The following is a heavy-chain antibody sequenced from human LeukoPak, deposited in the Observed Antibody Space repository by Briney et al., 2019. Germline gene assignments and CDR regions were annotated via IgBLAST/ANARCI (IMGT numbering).Heavy chain of an antibody. V-gene: IGHV1-2*02. Sequence: ASVNVSCKASGYTFTSYDINWVRQATGQGLEWMGWINPNNSATDYAQTFQGRVTMTRDTSISTVYMELSGLRSDDTAMFYCARVELTTTTANDFWGQGTQVTVSS. CDR2: INPNNSAT. J-gene: IGHJ4*02. D-gene: IGHD5-24*01. CDR1: GYTFTSYD. CDR3: ARVELTTTTANDF.